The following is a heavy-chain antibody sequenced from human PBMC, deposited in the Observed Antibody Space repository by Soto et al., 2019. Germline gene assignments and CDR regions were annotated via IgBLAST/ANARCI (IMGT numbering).Heavy chain of an antibody. Sequence: GGSLRLSCAASGFTFSDYSMNWVRQAPGKGLEWVSSISSRSIYIYYADSVKGRFTISRDNAKNSLYLQMNSLRAEDTAVYYSTRDHHFDHGGQGTLVTVSS. CDR1: GFTFSDYS. V-gene: IGHV3-21*01. J-gene: IGHJ5*02. CDR2: ISSRSIYI. CDR3: TRDHHFDH.